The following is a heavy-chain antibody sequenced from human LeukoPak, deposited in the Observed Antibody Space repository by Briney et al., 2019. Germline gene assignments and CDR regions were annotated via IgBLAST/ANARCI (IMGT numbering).Heavy chain of an antibody. CDR2: SNRNSGDT. D-gene: IGHD5-24*01. CDR1: GYTITDYY. V-gene: IGHV1-2*02. CDR3: ARESGWLQPLDY. Sequence: ASVKVSCKASGYTITDYYIHWVRHAPGQGLEWMGWSNRNSGDTNYSQKFQGRVTMTRDTSNNTAYMDLSRLTSDDTAVYFCARESGWLQPLDYWGQGTLVTVSS. J-gene: IGHJ4*02.